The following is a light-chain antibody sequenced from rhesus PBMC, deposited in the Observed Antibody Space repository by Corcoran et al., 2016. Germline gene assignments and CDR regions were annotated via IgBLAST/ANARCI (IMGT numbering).Light chain of an antibody. CDR1: SSNSGGYY. Sequence: QSVLTQPPSVSGAPGQRVTISCTGSSSNSGGYYVQWYQQLPGTAPKLLIYENNKRPSGVSDRFSGSQSGTSASLTITGLQSEDEADYYCQSYDSSLSAHYIFGAGTRLTVL. V-gene: IGLV1-85*01. CDR2: ENN. J-gene: IGLJ1*01. CDR3: QSYDSSLSAHYI.